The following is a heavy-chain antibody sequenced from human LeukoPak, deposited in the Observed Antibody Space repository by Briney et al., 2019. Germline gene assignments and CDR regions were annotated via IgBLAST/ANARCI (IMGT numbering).Heavy chain of an antibody. CDR3: ARDPGYYYGSGSYYFDY. J-gene: IGHJ4*02. D-gene: IGHD3-10*01. CDR2: ISSSSSYI. CDR1: GFTFSSYS. Sequence: GGSLRLSCAASGFTFSSYSMNWVRQAPGKGLEWVSSISSSSSYIYYADSVKGRFTISRDNAKNSLYLQMNSLRAEDTAVYYCARDPGYYYGSGSYYFDYWGQGTLVTVSS. V-gene: IGHV3-21*01.